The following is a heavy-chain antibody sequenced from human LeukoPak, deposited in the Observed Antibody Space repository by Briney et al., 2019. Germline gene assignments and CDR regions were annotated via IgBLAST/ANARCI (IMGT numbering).Heavy chain of an antibody. V-gene: IGHV4-59*01. J-gene: IGHJ6*03. D-gene: IGHD5-18*01. Sequence: SETPSLTRTVSGGSISSYYWGWIREPPGEGLGWVWDFYFSGSTNYNPSLKSRVTISVDTSKNQFSLKLSSVTAADTAVYYCAASGYSYGYDYYYYYYMDVWGKGTTVTVSS. CDR3: AASGYSYGYDYYYYYYMDV. CDR2: FYFSGST. CDR1: GGSISSYY.